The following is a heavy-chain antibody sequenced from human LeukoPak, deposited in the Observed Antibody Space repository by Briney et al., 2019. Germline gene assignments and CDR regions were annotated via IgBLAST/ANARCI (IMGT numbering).Heavy chain of an antibody. CDR2: ISGSGGST. V-gene: IGHV3-23*01. CDR1: GFPFSSYA. D-gene: IGHD3-10*01. J-gene: IGHJ4*02. CDR3: AKDTDYYGSGREGSYFDY. Sequence: QPGASLRLSCAASGFPFSSYAMSWVRQAPGKGLEWVSAISGSGGSTYYADSVKGRFTISRDNARNSLYLQMNSLRAEDTALYYCAKDTDYYGSGREGSYFDYWGQGTLVTVSS.